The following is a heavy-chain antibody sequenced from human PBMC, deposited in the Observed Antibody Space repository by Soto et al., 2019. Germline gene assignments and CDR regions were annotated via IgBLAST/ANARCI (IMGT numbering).Heavy chain of an antibody. CDR3: ARSPGRRDYGEGVFYYYGMDV. D-gene: IGHD4-17*01. CDR1: GFTFSSYG. V-gene: IGHV3-30*03. CDR2: ISYDGSNK. J-gene: IGHJ6*01. Sequence: QVQLVESGGGVVQPGRSLRLSCAASGFTFSSYGMHWVRQAPGKGLEWVAVISYDGSNKYYADSVKGRFTISRDNSKNTLYLQMNSLRAEDTAVHYCARSPGRRDYGEGVFYYYGMDVW.